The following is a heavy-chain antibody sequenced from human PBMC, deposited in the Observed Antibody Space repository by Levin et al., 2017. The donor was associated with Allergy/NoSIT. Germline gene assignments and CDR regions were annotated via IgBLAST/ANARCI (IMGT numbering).Heavy chain of an antibody. Sequence: QAGGSLRLSCAASGITFSNYNMNWVRQAPGKGLEWLSYISSNTRTIYYASSLKGRFTVSRDNAKNSLYLQMNSLRDDDTAVYYCVREGGWWPPYYFDYWGQGAPVTVSS. CDR3: VREGGWWPPYYFDY. J-gene: IGHJ4*02. D-gene: IGHD2-15*01. CDR1: GITFSNYN. CDR2: ISSNTRTI. V-gene: IGHV3-48*02.